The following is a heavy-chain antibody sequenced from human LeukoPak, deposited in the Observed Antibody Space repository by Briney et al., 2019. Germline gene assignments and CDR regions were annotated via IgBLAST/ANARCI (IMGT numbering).Heavy chain of an antibody. CDR1: GYTFTSYA. V-gene: IGHV1-3*01. CDR2: INAGNGNT. Sequence: ASVKVSCKASGYTFTSYAMHWVRQAPGQRLEWMGWINAGNGNTKYSQKFQGRVTITRDTSTSTVYMELSSLRSEDTAVYYCARRYSDSSPFDYWGQGTLVTVSS. D-gene: IGHD6-6*01. J-gene: IGHJ4*02. CDR3: ARRYSDSSPFDY.